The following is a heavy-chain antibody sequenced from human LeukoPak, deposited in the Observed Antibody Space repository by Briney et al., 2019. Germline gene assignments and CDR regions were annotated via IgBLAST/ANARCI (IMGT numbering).Heavy chain of an antibody. CDR1: EYTFTASY. D-gene: IGHD6-13*01. CDR3: ARDRCGSRCLFDY. Sequence: ASVKVSCKASEYTFTASYMHWVRQAPGQGLEWMGWINPNGGGTNYAQKFQGRVTMTRDTSISTAYMELSSLRSDDTAVYYCARDRCGSRCLFDYWGQGTMVTVSS. CDR2: INPNGGGT. J-gene: IGHJ4*02. V-gene: IGHV1-2*02.